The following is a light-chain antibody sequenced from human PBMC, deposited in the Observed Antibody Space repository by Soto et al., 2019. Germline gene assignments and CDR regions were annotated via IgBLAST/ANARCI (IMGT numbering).Light chain of an antibody. J-gene: IGKJ5*01. CDR1: QSFSSY. CDR2: DAS. Sequence: EIVLTQSPATLSLSPGERATLSCRASQSFSSYLAWYQQKPGQAPRLLIYDASKRATGIPARFSGRGSGTDFTLTISSLEPEDFAVYYCQQRSIWPPVITFRQGTRLEIK. V-gene: IGKV3-11*01. CDR3: QQRSIWPPVIT.